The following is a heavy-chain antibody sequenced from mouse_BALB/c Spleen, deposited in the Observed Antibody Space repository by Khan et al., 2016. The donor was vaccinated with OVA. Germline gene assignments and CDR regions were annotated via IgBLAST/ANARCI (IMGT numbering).Heavy chain of an antibody. CDR1: GDSITRGY. D-gene: IGHD1-1*01. J-gene: IGHJ3*01. CDR2: ISYSGNT. Sequence: VQLKGSGPSLVKPSQTLSLTCSVTGDSITRGYWNWIRKFPGNKLDYMGYISYSGNTYCNPSLKSRISITRDTSKNQYYLQLNSVTTEDTATYYCACELRGFAYWGQGTLVTVSA. V-gene: IGHV3-8*02. CDR3: ACELRGFAY.